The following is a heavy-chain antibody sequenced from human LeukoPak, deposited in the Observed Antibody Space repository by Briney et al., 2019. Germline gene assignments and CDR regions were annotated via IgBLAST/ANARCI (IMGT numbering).Heavy chain of an antibody. Sequence: SETLSLTCAVYGGSFSGYYWSWIRQPPGKGLEWVGEINHSGSTNYNPSLKSRVTISVDTSKTQFSLKLSSVTAADTAVYYSAREMNSRPYDTDPTSTDYWGQGTLVTVSS. CDR1: GGSFSGYY. CDR2: INHSGST. V-gene: IGHV4-34*01. D-gene: IGHD2/OR15-2a*01. CDR3: AREMNSRPYDTDPTSTDY. J-gene: IGHJ4*02.